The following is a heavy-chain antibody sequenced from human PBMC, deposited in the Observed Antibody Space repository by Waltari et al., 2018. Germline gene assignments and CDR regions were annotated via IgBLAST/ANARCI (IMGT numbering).Heavy chain of an antibody. D-gene: IGHD2-8*01. J-gene: IGHJ5*02. Sequence: QVQLQESGPGLVKPSETLSLTCTVSGGSISSYYWSWIRQPPGKGLEGIGYIYSSGSTNYTPSPKSRVTISVDTSKNQFSLKLSSVTAADTAVYYCARVGGVLMVFAPTGGWFDPWGQGTLVTVSS. CDR3: ARVGGVLMVFAPTGGWFDP. CDR2: IYSSGST. V-gene: IGHV4-59*01. CDR1: GGSISSYY.